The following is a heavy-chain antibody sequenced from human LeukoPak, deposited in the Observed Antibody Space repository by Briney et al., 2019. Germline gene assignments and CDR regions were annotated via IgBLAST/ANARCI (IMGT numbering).Heavy chain of an antibody. CDR3: ARQDYDILTGQGWFDP. CDR2: IYYSGST. CDR1: GGSISSSSYY. D-gene: IGHD3-9*01. V-gene: IGHV4-39*01. Sequence: SETLSLTCTVSGGSISSSSYYWGWIRQPPGKGLEWIGSIYYSGSTYYNPSLKSRVTISVDTSKNQFSLKLSSVTAADTAVYYCARQDYDILTGQGWFDPWGQGTLVTVSS. J-gene: IGHJ5*02.